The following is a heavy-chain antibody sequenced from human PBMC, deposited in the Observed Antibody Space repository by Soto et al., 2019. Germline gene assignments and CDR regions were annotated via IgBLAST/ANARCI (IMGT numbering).Heavy chain of an antibody. CDR2: IYYSGST. Sequence: ETLSLTCTVSGGSISSYYWSWIRQPPGKGLEWIGYIYYSGSTNYNPSLKSRVTISVDTSKNQFSLKLSSVTAADTAVYYCARHPHGKRGYSYGYYMDVWGKGTTVTVSS. CDR1: GGSISSYY. CDR3: ARHPHGKRGYSYGYYMDV. V-gene: IGHV4-59*08. J-gene: IGHJ6*03. D-gene: IGHD5-18*01.